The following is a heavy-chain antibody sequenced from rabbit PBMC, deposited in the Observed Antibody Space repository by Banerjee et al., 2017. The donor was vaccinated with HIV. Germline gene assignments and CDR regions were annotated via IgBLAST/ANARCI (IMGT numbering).Heavy chain of an antibody. Sequence: QSLEESGGDLVKPGASLTLTCTVSGFTISGKYCMCWVRQAPGKGLEWIGCIDGGGSGRTYYASWAKGRFTVSRTSSTTVALQMTSLTAADTATYFCARGLAGVIGWNFNLWGQGTLVTVS. V-gene: IGHV1S40*01. CDR3: ARGLAGVIGWNFNL. CDR1: GFTISGKYC. J-gene: IGHJ4*01. D-gene: IGHD4-1*01. CDR2: IDGGGSGRT.